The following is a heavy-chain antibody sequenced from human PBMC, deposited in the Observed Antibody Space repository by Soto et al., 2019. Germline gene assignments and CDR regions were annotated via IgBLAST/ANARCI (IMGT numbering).Heavy chain of an antibody. Sequence: QLQLHESGSGLVKPSQTLSLTCTVSGASITYGGYSWSWIRQTPGKGLEWIGYINHLETTFYNPSFESRLSLSMDRAKNRFSLNLNSMSAADRAVYFCARGGGSDSFDYWGQGILVTVSS. J-gene: IGHJ4*02. CDR3: ARGGGSDSFDY. CDR2: INHLETT. D-gene: IGHD1-26*01. V-gene: IGHV4-30-2*01. CDR1: GASITYGGYS.